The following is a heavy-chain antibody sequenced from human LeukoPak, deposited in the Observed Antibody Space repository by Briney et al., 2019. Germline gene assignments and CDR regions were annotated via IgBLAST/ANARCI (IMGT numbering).Heavy chain of an antibody. J-gene: IGHJ6*03. D-gene: IGHD6-13*01. Sequence: ASVKVSCKASGYTFTGYYMHWVRQAPGQGLEWMGWINPNSGGTNYAQKFQGRVTMTRDTSISTAYMELSRLRSDDAAVYYCARDRAAAAGGYYFYYMDVWGKGTTVTVSS. CDR2: INPNSGGT. CDR3: ARDRAAAAGGYYFYYMDV. CDR1: GYTFTGYY. V-gene: IGHV1-2*02.